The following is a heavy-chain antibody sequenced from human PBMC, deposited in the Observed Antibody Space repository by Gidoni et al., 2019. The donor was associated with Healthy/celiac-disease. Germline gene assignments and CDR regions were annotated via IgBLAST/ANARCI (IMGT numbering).Heavy chain of an antibody. D-gene: IGHD6-19*01. CDR1: GFTFSSYA. CDR3: AKEEQQWLAPYADY. Sequence: EVQLLESGGGLVQPGGSLKPPCAASGFTFSSYAMGWVRQAPGKGLEWVSAISGSGGSTYYADSVKGRFTISRDNSKNTLYLQMNSLRAEDTAVYYCAKEEQQWLAPYADYWGQGTLVTVSS. CDR2: ISGSGGST. V-gene: IGHV3-23*01. J-gene: IGHJ4*02.